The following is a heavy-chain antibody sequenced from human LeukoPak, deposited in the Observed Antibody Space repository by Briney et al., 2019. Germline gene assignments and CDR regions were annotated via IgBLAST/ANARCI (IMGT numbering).Heavy chain of an antibody. CDR2: IIPIFGTA. Sequence: SVKVSCKASGGTFSSYAISWVRQAPGQGLEWMGGIIPIFGTANYAQKFQGRVTITTDESTSTAYMELSSLRSEDTAVYYCARAPNYYDSSGYYYTVLFDYWGQGTLVTVSS. J-gene: IGHJ4*02. D-gene: IGHD3-22*01. V-gene: IGHV1-69*05. CDR3: ARAPNYYDSSGYYYTVLFDY. CDR1: GGTFSSYA.